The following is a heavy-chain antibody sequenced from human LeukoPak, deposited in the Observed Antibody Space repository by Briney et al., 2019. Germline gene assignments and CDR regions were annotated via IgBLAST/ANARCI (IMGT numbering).Heavy chain of an antibody. V-gene: IGHV3-21*01. CDR3: VSGNDPDYTWRTHRLDAFDI. D-gene: IGHD3-16*02. CDR2: ISSSSTYI. J-gene: IGHJ3*02. Sequence: PGGSLRLSCAASGYTFSDYSVNWVRQVPGKGPEWVSSISSSSTYIYYADSVKGRFTISRDDAKNSLFLQMNSLRVEDTAISHCVSGNDPDYTWRTHRLDAFDIWGEGTMVIVSS. CDR1: GYTFSDYS.